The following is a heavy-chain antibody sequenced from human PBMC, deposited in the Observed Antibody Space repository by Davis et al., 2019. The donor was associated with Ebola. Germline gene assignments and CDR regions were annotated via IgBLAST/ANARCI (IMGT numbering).Heavy chain of an antibody. CDR2: IIPIFGTA. J-gene: IGHJ3*02. D-gene: IGHD6-13*01. V-gene: IGHV1-69*13. Sequence: AASVKVSCKASGGTFSSYAISWVRQAPGQGLEWMGGIIPIFGTANYAQRFQGRVTITADESTSTAYMELSSLRSEDTAVYYCARSRIAAADDAFDIWGQGTMVTASS. CDR1: GGTFSSYA. CDR3: ARSRIAAADDAFDI.